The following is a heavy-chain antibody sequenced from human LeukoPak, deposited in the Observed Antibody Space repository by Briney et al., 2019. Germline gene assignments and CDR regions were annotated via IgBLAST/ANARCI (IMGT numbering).Heavy chain of an antibody. CDR2: ISSSGSTI. D-gene: IGHD3-3*01. CDR3: ARDGGYDFWSGYYQDY. CDR1: GFTFSDYY. J-gene: IGHJ4*02. Sequence: GGSLRLSCAASGFTFSDYYMSWIRQAPGKGLEWVSYISSSGSTIYYADSVKGRFTISRDNSKNTLYLQMNSLRAEDTAVYYCARDGGYDFWSGYYQDYWGQGTLVTVSS. V-gene: IGHV3-11*04.